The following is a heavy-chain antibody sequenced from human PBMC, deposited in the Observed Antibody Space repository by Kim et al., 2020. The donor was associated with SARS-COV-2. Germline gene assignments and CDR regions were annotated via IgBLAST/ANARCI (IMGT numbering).Heavy chain of an antibody. CDR1: GFTFSSYG. CDR3: AKDDLYYGSGGSVDY. CDR2: IWYDGSNK. J-gene: IGHJ4*02. V-gene: IGHV3-33*06. Sequence: GGSLRLSCAASGFTFSSYGMHWVRQAPGKGLEWVAVIWYDGSNKYYADSVKGRFTISRDNSKNTLYLQMNSMRAEDTAVYYCAKDDLYYGSGGSVDYWGQGTLVTVSS. D-gene: IGHD3-10*01.